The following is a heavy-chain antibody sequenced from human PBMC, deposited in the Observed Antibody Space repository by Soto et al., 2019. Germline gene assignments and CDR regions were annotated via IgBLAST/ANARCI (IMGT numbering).Heavy chain of an antibody. CDR1: GDSINNYY. CDR3: AREGASRFRGFDY. D-gene: IGHD2-2*01. Sequence: QVQLQESGPGLVKPSETLSLTCSVSGDSINNYYWSWIQQPPGKGLEWIGFVHYTGSANYNPSLKSRVTISVGTSKKQFSLRLSSVTAADSGVYYCAREGASRFRGFDYWGQGTLVTVSS. J-gene: IGHJ4*02. V-gene: IGHV4-59*01. CDR2: VHYTGSA.